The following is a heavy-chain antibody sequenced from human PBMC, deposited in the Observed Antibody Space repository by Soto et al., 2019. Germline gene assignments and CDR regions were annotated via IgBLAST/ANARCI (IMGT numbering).Heavy chain of an antibody. J-gene: IGHJ4*02. CDR2: IDAGNGNT. V-gene: IGHV1-3*01. Sequence: GASVKVSCKASGYTFTRYVMHWVRQAPGQRLEWMGWIDAGNGNTVYLQKFQGRVTITRDASASTVYMELSSLRSEDTAVYYCARDNSGWSDYWGQGTLVTAPQ. CDR1: GYTFTRYV. CDR3: ARDNSGWSDY. D-gene: IGHD6-19*01.